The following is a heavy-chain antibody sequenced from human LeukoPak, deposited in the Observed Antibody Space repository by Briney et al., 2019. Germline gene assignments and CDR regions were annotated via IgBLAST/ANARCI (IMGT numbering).Heavy chain of an antibody. CDR1: GGSISSSDHY. J-gene: IGHJ5*02. CDR2: IFSDGST. Sequence: SETLSLTCTVSGGSISSSDHYWAWIRQPPGKTLEWIGNIFSDGSTYYNPSLKSRVTISVDTSKNQFSLKLTSVTAADTAVYYCARQGFDPGGQGTLVTVSS. CDR3: ARQGFDP. V-gene: IGHV4-39*01.